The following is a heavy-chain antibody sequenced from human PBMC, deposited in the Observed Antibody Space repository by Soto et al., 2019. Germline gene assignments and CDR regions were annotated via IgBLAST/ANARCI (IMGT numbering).Heavy chain of an antibody. V-gene: IGHV4-31*03. J-gene: IGHJ3*02. CDR2: IYYSGST. CDR3: ARGIPEPLQWVAFDI. D-gene: IGHD6-19*01. Sequence: PAETLSLTCTVSGGSISSGGYYWIWIRHHPGKGLEWIGYIYYSGSTYYNPSLKSRVTISVDTSKNQFSLKLSSVTAADTAVYYCARGIPEPLQWVAFDIWGQGTMVTVSS. CDR1: GGSISSGGYY.